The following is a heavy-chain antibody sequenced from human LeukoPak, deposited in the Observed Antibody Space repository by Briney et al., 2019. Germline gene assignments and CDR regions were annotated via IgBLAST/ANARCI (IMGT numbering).Heavy chain of an antibody. J-gene: IGHJ4*02. D-gene: IGHD3-10*01. CDR3: ARMIRGVYIDY. Sequence: GGSPRLSCAASGFTFSIYAMSWVRQAPGKGLEWVSCFGVSGNTYYADSVKGRFTISRDSSKNTLYLEMSSLRAEDTAVYSCARMIRGVYIDYWGQGTLVTVSS. CDR1: GFTFSIYA. CDR2: FGVSGNT. V-gene: IGHV3-23*01.